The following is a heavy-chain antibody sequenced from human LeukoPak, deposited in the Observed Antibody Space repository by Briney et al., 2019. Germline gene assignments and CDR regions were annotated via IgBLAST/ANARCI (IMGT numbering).Heavy chain of an antibody. CDR2: INPNSGGT. D-gene: IGHD6-13*01. J-gene: IGHJ6*02. Sequence: ASVKVSCKASGYTFTGYYMHWVRQAPGQGLEWMGWINPNSGGTNYAQKFQGRVTMTRDTSTSTVYMELSSLRSEDTAVYYCARDNIASAGHYYYYGMDVWGQGTTVTVSS. CDR3: ARDNIASAGHYYYYGMDV. V-gene: IGHV1-2*02. CDR1: GYTFTGYY.